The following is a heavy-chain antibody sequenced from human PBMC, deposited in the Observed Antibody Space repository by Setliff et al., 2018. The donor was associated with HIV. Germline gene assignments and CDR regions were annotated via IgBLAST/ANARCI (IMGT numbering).Heavy chain of an antibody. D-gene: IGHD6-19*01. J-gene: IGHJ6*03. CDR1: GGSISGNF. V-gene: IGHV4-59*08. CDR2: MHYSGST. CDR3: ARHVVGGWLKDLQYMDV. Sequence: SETLSLTCAVSGGSISGNFWSWIRQPPGKGLEWIGYMHYSGSTNYNPSLKSRVTMSMTTSKNQQSLKLSSVTAADTAVYYCARHVVGGWLKDLQYMDVWGKGTTVTVSS.